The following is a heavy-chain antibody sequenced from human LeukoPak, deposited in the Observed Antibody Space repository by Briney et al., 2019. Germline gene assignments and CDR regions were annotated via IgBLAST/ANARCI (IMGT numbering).Heavy chain of an antibody. CDR2: ISYDGSNK. CDR1: GFTFSSYA. V-gene: IGHV3-30-3*01. Sequence: GGSLRLSCAASGFTFSSYAMHWVRQAPGKGLEWVAVISYDGSNKYYADSVKGRFTISRDNSKNTLYLQMNSLRAEDTAVYYCVRARHYSEDYYGSGSLFNYWGQGTLVTVSS. D-gene: IGHD3-10*01. J-gene: IGHJ4*02. CDR3: VRARHYSEDYYGSGSLFNY.